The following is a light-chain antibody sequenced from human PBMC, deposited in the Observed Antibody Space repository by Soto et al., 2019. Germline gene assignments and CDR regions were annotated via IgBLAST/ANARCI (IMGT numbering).Light chain of an antibody. V-gene: IGKV1-39*01. CDR2: AAS. J-gene: IGKJ2*01. CDR1: QSISTY. CDR3: QQSYSAPGT. Sequence: IQMTQSPSSLSASVGDRVTITCRASQSISTYLNCYQQKPGKAPKLLIYAASSLQSGVPSRFSGSGSGTDFTLTITSLQPEDFATYYGQQSYSAPGTFGQGTTLEIK.